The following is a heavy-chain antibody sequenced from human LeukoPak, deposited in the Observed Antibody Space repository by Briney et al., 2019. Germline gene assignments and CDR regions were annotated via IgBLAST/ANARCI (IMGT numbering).Heavy chain of an antibody. CDR1: GFTFSSYW. Sequence: GGSLRLSCAASGFTFSSYWMHWVRQAPGKGLVWVSRINSDGSSTSYADSVKGRFTISRDNAKNTLYLQMNSLRAEDTAVYYCARGDYVWGSYRYTDDYWGQGTLVTVSS. V-gene: IGHV3-74*01. J-gene: IGHJ4*02. CDR3: ARGDYVWGSYRYTDDY. CDR2: INSDGSST. D-gene: IGHD3-16*02.